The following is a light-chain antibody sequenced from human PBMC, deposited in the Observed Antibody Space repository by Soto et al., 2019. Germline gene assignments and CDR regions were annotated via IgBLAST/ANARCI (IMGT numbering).Light chain of an antibody. J-gene: IGLJ1*01. Sequence: QSVLTQPASVSGSPGQSITISCTGTSSDVGGYNFVSWYQQHPGKTPKLMIYDVSTRPSGVSNRFSASKSGNTASLTISGLQAEDEADYYCSSYTSSSTPYVLGTGTQLTVL. CDR2: DVS. CDR1: SSDVGGYNF. V-gene: IGLV2-14*01. CDR3: SSYTSSSTPYV.